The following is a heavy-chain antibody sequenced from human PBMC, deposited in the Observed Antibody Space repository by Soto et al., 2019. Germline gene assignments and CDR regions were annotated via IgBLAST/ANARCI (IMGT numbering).Heavy chain of an antibody. Sequence: ASVKVSCKASGYTFTSYGISWVRQAPGQGLEWMGWISTYNGNTKYAQKLQGRVTMTTDTSTSTAYMELRSLRSDDTAVFYCARFHKYSEANWFDPWGQGTLVTVS. CDR2: ISTYNGNT. D-gene: IGHD2-15*01. CDR3: ARFHKYSEANWFDP. CDR1: GYTFTSYG. J-gene: IGHJ5*02. V-gene: IGHV1-18*01.